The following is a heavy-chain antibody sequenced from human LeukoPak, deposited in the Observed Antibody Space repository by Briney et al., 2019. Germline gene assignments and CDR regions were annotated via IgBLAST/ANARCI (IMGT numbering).Heavy chain of an antibody. V-gene: IGHV4-4*07. D-gene: IGHD2-2*01. CDR3: ARVPCSTRYYMDV. J-gene: IGHJ6*03. Sequence: SETLSLTCNVSGDSISSYYWSWIRQPARKGLEWIGRIYIDGSTTYNPSLKSRFTMSADTSKSQFSLRLTSVTAADTAVYYCARVPCSTRYYMDVWGKRTTVTVSS. CDR1: GDSISSYY. CDR2: IYIDGST.